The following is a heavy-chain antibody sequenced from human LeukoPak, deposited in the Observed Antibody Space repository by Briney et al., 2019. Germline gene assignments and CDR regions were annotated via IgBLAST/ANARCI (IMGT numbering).Heavy chain of an antibody. V-gene: IGHV3-33*01. CDR3: ARDNSNSGNDY. CDR1: GFAFSSYG. Sequence: GGSLRLSCAASGFAFSSYGMHWVRQAPGKGLEWVAVIWYDGSNKYYADSVKGRFTISRDNSKNTLYLQMNSLRAEDTAVYYCARDNSNSGNDYWGQGTLVTVSS. D-gene: IGHD2/OR15-2a*01. CDR2: IWYDGSNK. J-gene: IGHJ4*02.